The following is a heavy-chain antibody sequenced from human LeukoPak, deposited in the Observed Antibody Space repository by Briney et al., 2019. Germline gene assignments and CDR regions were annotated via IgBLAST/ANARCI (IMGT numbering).Heavy chain of an antibody. J-gene: IGHJ6*03. CDR3: ARRRTTGLSGYLDV. CDR1: GGSITTYY. V-gene: IGHV4-59*08. CDR2: FSFSENV. Sequence: SETLSLTCTVSGGSITTYYWSWIRQPPGHGLEWIGDFSFSENVDYNPSLKSRVTISMGTPKNQFSLKLDSVTAADTAVYYCARRRTTGLSGYLDVWGKGTTVTVSS. D-gene: IGHD2-2*01.